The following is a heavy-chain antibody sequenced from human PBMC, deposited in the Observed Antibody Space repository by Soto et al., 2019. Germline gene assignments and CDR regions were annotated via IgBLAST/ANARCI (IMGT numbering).Heavy chain of an antibody. CDR3: ARDTGGSCDS. CDR2: SRNKPNSYTT. CDR1: GFSFSDYY. V-gene: IGHV3-72*01. Sequence: EVQLVESGGGLVQPGGSLRLSCAASGFSFSDYYMDWVRQVPGKGLEWVGRSRNKPNSYTTEYAPSVKGRFSISRDNSKDELDLQMNSLKSEGTAGYYCARDTGGSCDSWGQGALVTVSS. J-gene: IGHJ5*01. D-gene: IGHD2-15*01.